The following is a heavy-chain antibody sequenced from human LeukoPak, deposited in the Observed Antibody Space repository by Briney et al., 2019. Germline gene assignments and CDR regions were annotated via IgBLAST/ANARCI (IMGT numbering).Heavy chain of an antibody. V-gene: IGHV3-23*01. CDR2: ISGSGGST. J-gene: IGHJ4*02. CDR3: ARDQRWLRY. CDR1: GFTFSSYG. Sequence: GGTLRLSCAASGFTFSSYGMSWVRQAPGKGLEWVSAISGSGGSTYYADSVKGRFTISRDNSKNTLYLQMNSLRAEDTAVYYCARDQRWLRYWGQGTLVTVSS. D-gene: IGHD6-19*01.